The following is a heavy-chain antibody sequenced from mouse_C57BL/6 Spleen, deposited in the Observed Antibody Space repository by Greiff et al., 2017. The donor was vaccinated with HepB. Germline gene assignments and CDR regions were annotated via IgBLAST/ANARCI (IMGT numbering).Heavy chain of an antibody. CDR3: TREKMVTPFYFDY. J-gene: IGHJ2*01. V-gene: IGHV1-5*01. CDR1: GYTFTSYW. CDR2: IYPGNSDT. D-gene: IGHD2-2*01. Sequence: EVQLQQSGTVLARPGASVKMSCKTSGYTFTSYWMHWVKQRPGQGLEWIGAIYPGNSDTSYNQKFKGKAKLTAVTSASTAYMELSSLTNEDSAVYYCTREKMVTPFYFDYWGQGTTLTVSS.